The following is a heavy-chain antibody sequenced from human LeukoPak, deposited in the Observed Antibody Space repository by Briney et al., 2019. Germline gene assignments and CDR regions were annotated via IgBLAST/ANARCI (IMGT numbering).Heavy chain of an antibody. CDR3: ARDSISYGDYVAFDY. D-gene: IGHD4-17*01. V-gene: IGHV3-66*01. J-gene: IGHJ4*02. CDR1: GFTLSINY. Sequence: GRSLRLSCAVSGFTLSINYMSWVRHAPGKGLEWGSVIYIGGSTYYADSVKGRFTISRDNSKNTLYLQMNSLRAEDTAVYYCARDSISYGDYVAFDYWGQGTLVSV. CDR2: IYIGGST.